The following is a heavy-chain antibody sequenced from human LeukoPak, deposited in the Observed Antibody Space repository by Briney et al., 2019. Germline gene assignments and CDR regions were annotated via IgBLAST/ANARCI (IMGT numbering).Heavy chain of an antibody. J-gene: IGHJ4*02. CDR2: ISYDGSNK. CDR1: GFTYSSYA. Sequence: GRSLRLSCAASGFTYSSYAMHWVRQAPGKGLEWVAVISYDGSNKYYADSVKGRFTISRDNSKNTLYLQMNSLRAEDTAVYYCARGSSVFGDYVHYFDCWGQGTLVTISS. D-gene: IGHD4-17*01. V-gene: IGHV3-30-3*01. CDR3: ARGSSVFGDYVHYFDC.